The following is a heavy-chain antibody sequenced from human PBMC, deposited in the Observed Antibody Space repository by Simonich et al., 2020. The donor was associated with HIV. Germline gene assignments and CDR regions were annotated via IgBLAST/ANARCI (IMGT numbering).Heavy chain of an antibody. CDR3: ARGGGDGYNY. CDR2: IYHIGTT. D-gene: IGHD3-16*01. J-gene: IGHJ4*02. V-gene: IGHV4-38-2*01. Sequence: QVQLQESGPGLVKPSETLSLTCAVSGYSISSGYYWDGIRQPPGKGLGWVGSIYHIGTTYYNPALKSRFTISIDTSKNQCSLKLSSVTAADTAVYYCARGGGDGYNYWGQGSLVTVSS. CDR1: GYSISSGYY.